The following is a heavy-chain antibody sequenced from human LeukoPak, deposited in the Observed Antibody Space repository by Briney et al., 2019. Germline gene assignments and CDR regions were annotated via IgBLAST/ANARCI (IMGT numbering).Heavy chain of an antibody. D-gene: IGHD5-12*01. Sequence: GGSLRLSCAASGFTFSDYYMSWIRQAPGKGLEWVSYISSSGSTIYYADSVKGRFTISRDNAKNSLYLQMNSLRAEDTAVYYCARDQRWLRSYLDYWGQGTLVTVSS. CDR2: ISSSGSTI. CDR3: ARDQRWLRSYLDY. J-gene: IGHJ4*02. V-gene: IGHV3-11*01. CDR1: GFTFSDYY.